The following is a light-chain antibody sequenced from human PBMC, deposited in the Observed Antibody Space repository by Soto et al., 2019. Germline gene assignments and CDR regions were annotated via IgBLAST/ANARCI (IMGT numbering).Light chain of an antibody. Sequence: EIVMTQSPATLSVSPGERATLSCRASQSVSSNLAWYQQKPGQAPRLLIYGASTRATGIPAWFSGSGSGTEFTLTISSLQSEDVAVYYCQQYNNWPTFGPGTKVDIK. CDR1: QSVSSN. J-gene: IGKJ3*01. V-gene: IGKV3-15*01. CDR3: QQYNNWPT. CDR2: GAS.